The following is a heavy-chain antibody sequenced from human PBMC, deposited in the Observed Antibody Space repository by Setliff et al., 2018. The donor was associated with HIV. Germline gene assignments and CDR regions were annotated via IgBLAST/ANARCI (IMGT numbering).Heavy chain of an antibody. CDR2: IHYSGSP. CDR1: GGSISSGGYY. Sequence: TLSLTCSVSGGSISSGGYYWGWIRQRPGKGLDWIGYIHYSGSPYYNPSLESRVSISLDTSKNTFSLNVTSLTAADTAVYFCARERRDVYYYYYMDVWGKGTTVTVS. CDR3: ARERRDVYYYYYMDV. V-gene: IGHV4-31*03. J-gene: IGHJ6*03.